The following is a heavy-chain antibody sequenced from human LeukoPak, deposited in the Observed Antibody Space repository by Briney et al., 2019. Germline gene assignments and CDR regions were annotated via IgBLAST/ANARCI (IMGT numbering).Heavy chain of an antibody. D-gene: IGHD5-24*01. CDR1: GFTFSNYG. J-gene: IGHJ6*02. CDR2: ISSSSSYI. V-gene: IGHV3-21*01. Sequence: GGSLRLSCAASGFTFSNYGMHWVRQAPGKGLEWVSSISSSSSYIYYVDSVKGRFTISRDNAKNSLYLQMNSLRAEDTAVYYCARDIRKLQPYYYYGMDVWGQGTTVTVSS. CDR3: ARDIRKLQPYYYYGMDV.